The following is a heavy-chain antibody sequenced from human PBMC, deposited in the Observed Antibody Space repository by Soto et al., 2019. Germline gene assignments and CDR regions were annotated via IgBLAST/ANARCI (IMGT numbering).Heavy chain of an antibody. D-gene: IGHD6-13*01. Sequence: EVQLLESGGGLVQPGGSLRLCCAASGFTFSSYAMSWVRQAPGKGLEWVSAISGSGGSTYYADSVKGRFTISRDNSKNTLYLQMNSLRAEDTAVYYCAKTFYSISWYRVDYYGIDVWGQGTTVTVSS. CDR2: ISGSGGST. V-gene: IGHV3-23*01. J-gene: IGHJ6*02. CDR3: AKTFYSISWYRVDYYGIDV. CDR1: GFTFSSYA.